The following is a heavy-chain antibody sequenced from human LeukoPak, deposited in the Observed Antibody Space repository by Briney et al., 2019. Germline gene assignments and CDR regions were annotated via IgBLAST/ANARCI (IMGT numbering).Heavy chain of an antibody. V-gene: IGHV3-21*01. CDR2: ISSSSSYI. Sequence: GGSLRLSCAASGFTFSSYTMNWVRQAPGKGLEWVSSISSSSSYIYYADSVKGRFTISRDNAKNSLYLQMNSLRAEDTAVYYCARDGGITLVRGVIMGDYYYYYMDVWGRGTTVTVSS. CDR3: ARDGGITLVRGVIMGDYYYYYMDV. D-gene: IGHD3-10*01. J-gene: IGHJ6*03. CDR1: GFTFSSYT.